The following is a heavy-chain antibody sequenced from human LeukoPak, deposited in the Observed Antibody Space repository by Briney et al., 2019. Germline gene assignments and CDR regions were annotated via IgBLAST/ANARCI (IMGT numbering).Heavy chain of an antibody. Sequence: SETLSLTCTVSTDSFSIYYWNWIRQPAGKGLEYIGRVYTSGSTNYNPSLKSRVTMSVDTSKNQFSLSLSSVTAADTAVYFCARWTTVTRAFDFWGQGTLVTVSS. J-gene: IGHJ4*02. CDR3: ARWTTVTRAFDF. D-gene: IGHD4-17*01. V-gene: IGHV4-4*07. CDR2: VYTSGST. CDR1: TDSFSIYY.